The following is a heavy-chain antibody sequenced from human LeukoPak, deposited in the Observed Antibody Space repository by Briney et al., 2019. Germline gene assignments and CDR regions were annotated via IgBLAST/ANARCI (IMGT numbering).Heavy chain of an antibody. D-gene: IGHD3-10*01. CDR3: ATDRFDGSGNYYFDY. CDR2: FDPEDGET. Sequence: ASVKVSCKVSGYTLTELSMHWVRQAPGKGLEWMGGFDPEDGETIYAQKFQGRVTMAEDTSTDTAYMELSSLRSEDTAVYYCATDRFDGSGNYYFDYWGQGTLVTVSS. V-gene: IGHV1-24*01. CDR1: GYTLTELS. J-gene: IGHJ4*02.